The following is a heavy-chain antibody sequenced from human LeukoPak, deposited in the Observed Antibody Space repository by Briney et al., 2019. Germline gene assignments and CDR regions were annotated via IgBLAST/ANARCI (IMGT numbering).Heavy chain of an antibody. D-gene: IGHD3-22*01. CDR3: ARSYYDSSGYYIPEYFQH. CDR1: GGSISSSSYS. Sequence: SETLSLTCTVSGGSISSSSYSWGWIRQPPGKGLEWIGSIYYSGSTYYNLSLKSRVTISVDTSKNQFSLKLSSVTAADTAVYYCARSYYDSSGYYIPEYFQHWGQGTLVTVSS. V-gene: IGHV4-39*07. CDR2: IYYSGST. J-gene: IGHJ1*01.